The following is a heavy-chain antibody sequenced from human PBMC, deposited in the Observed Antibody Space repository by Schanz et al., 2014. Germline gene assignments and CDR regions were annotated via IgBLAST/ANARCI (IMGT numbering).Heavy chain of an antibody. Sequence: VQLVESGGGVVQPGRSLRLSCAASGFTFSSYGMHWVRQAPGKGLEWVSYISSSGTTIYYADSVKGRFTISRDNAKRSLFLQMNSLRVEDTAVYFCVIQTGSPNYWGQGTLVTVSS. D-gene: IGHD6-13*01. CDR3: VIQTGSPNY. CDR1: GFTFSSYG. CDR2: ISSSGTTI. V-gene: IGHV3-48*04. J-gene: IGHJ4*02.